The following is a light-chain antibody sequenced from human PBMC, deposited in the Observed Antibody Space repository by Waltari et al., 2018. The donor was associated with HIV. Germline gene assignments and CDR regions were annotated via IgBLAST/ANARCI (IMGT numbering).Light chain of an antibody. CDR1: SIDVGGYNY. Sequence: QSALTQPAPVSGSPGQSITISCTGTSIDVGGYNYVSWYQQHPGKAPKLMIYDVSNRPSGVSNRFSGSKSGNTASLTISGLQAEDEADYYCSSYTSSSTLGVFGTGTKVTVL. CDR3: SSYTSSSTLGV. CDR2: DVS. V-gene: IGLV2-14*03. J-gene: IGLJ1*01.